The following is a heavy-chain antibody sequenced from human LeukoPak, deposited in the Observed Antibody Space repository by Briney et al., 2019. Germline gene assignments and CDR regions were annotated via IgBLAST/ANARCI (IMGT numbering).Heavy chain of an antibody. CDR3: AKVMVGGDYFDY. CDR2: IWYDGSDK. J-gene: IGHJ4*02. V-gene: IGHV3-30*02. Sequence: GGSLRLSCAASGFTFTSYGMYWVRQAPGKGLEWVAFIWYDGSDKYYADSVKGRFTISRDNSKNTLYLQMNSLRAEDTAVYYCAKVMVGGDYFDYWGQGTLVTVSP. D-gene: IGHD3-10*01. CDR1: GFTFTSYG.